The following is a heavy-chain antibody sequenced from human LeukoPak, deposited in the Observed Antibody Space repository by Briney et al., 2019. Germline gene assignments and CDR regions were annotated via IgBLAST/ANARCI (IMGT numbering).Heavy chain of an antibody. J-gene: IGHJ4*02. CDR2: IKEDGSEK. Sequence: GDSLRLSCAASGFTFRNSWMSWVRQAPGKGLEWVAEIKEDGSEKYYVDSVKGRFTTSRDNAKSSLFLQMNNLRAEDTAVYYCARDPAYGALDYWGQGTLVTVS. V-gene: IGHV3-7*01. CDR1: GFTFRNSW. D-gene: IGHD4-17*01. CDR3: ARDPAYGALDY.